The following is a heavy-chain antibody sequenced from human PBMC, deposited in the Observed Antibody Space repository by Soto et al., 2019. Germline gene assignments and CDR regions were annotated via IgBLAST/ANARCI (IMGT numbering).Heavy chain of an antibody. V-gene: IGHV4-34*01. Sequence: QVQLQQWGAGLLKPSETLSLNCAVNGGSLSGYYWSWIRQPPGKGLEWIGEIKDGGYTNYSPSLTSRDTISSDRSNNQFSLWLNSVTAVDTGVYYCARGQEGVVATHWDQGALVTVSS. J-gene: IGHJ4*02. CDR1: GGSLSGYY. D-gene: IGHD5-12*01. CDR2: IKDGGYT. CDR3: ARGQEGVVATH.